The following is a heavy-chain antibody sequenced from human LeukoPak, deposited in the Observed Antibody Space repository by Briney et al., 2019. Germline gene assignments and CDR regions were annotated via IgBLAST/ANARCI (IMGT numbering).Heavy chain of an antibody. J-gene: IGHJ4*02. D-gene: IGHD2-2*01. Sequence: GGSLRLSCAASGFTFSSYAMSWVCQAPGKGLEWVSAISGSGGSTYYADSVKGRFTISRDNSKNTLYLQMNSLRAEDTAVYYCAKVEPIVVVPAAMSDYWGQGTLVTVSS. CDR3: AKVEPIVVVPAAMSDY. CDR2: ISGSGGST. CDR1: GFTFSSYA. V-gene: IGHV3-23*01.